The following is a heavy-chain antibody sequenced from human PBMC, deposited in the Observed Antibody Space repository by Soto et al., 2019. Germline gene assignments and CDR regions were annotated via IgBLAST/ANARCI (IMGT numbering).Heavy chain of an antibody. CDR2: ISSSGDST. Sequence: EVQLLESGGDLVQPGGSLRLSCTASGFTFSDYAMNWVRQAPGKGLEWVSTISSSGDSTYYADSVKGRFTISRDNSKNTLSLPMTSLRAEDTAVYYCARVPSTGYVDYWGQGTLASVSS. J-gene: IGHJ4*02. CDR1: GFTFSDYA. CDR3: ARVPSTGYVDY. V-gene: IGHV3-23*01. D-gene: IGHD3-9*01.